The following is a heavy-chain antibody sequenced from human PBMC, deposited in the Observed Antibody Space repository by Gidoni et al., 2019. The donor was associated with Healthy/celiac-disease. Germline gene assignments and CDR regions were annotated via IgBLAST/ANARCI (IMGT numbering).Heavy chain of an antibody. CDR2: INPRGGST. J-gene: IGHJ4*02. Sequence: QVPLVQSGAAVNTPGPSVQVSSQASGSTFTTYYMHWVRQAPGQGLEWLGIINPRGGSTSYAQKFQGRVTITRDTSTSTVYMELSSLRSEDTAVDYCARERGGVEVSVGAIDYWGQGTRVTVSS. CDR3: ARERGGVEVSVGAIDY. D-gene: IGHD1-26*01. CDR1: GSTFTTYY. V-gene: IGHV1-46*01.